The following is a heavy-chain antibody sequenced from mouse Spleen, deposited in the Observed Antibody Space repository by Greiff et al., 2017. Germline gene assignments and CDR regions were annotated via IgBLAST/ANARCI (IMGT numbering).Heavy chain of an antibody. CDR3: ARSRITTVVSHFDV. Sequence: EVHLVESGGGLVKPGGSLKLSCAASGFTFSDYGMHWVRQAPEKGLEWVAYISSGSSTIYYADTVKGRFTISRDNAKNTLFLQMTSLRSEDTAMYYCARSRITTVVSHFDVWGAGTTVTVSS. V-gene: IGHV5-17*01. J-gene: IGHJ1*01. D-gene: IGHD1-1*01. CDR1: GFTFSDYG. CDR2: ISSGSSTI.